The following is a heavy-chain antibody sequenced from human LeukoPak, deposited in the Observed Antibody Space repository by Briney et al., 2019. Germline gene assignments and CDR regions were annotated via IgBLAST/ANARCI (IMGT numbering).Heavy chain of an antibody. J-gene: IGHJ4*02. CDR3: ARLSTRLLDH. CDR2: IYPGDSET. CDR1: GNTFTNYW. V-gene: IGHV5-51*01. D-gene: IGHD3-3*01. Sequence: KRGESLKISCKGSGNTFTNYWIGWVRQLPGKGLEWMGIIYPGDSETRYSPSFQGQVTMPVNKSSSTAYLQWATLKASDTAIYFCARLSTRLLDHWGQGTRVTVSS.